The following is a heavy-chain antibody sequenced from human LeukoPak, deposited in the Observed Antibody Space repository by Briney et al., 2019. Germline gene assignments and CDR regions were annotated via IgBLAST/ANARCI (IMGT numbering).Heavy chain of an antibody. Sequence: GGSLRLSCAASGFTFSSYGMHWVRQAPGKGLEWVAVIWYDGSNKYYADSVKGRFTISRDNSKNTLYLQMNSLRAEDTAVYYCAKAFGPGVYSNSWYPDYWGQGTLVTVSS. V-gene: IGHV3-33*06. CDR3: AKAFGPGVYSNSWYPDY. J-gene: IGHJ4*02. CDR1: GFTFSSYG. CDR2: IWYDGSNK. D-gene: IGHD6-13*01.